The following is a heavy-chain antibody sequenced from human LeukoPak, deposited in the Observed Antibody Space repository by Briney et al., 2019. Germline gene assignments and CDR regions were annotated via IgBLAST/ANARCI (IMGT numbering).Heavy chain of an antibody. Sequence: ASVKVSCKVSGYTLTELSMHWVRQAPGKGLEWMGGFDPEDGETIYAQKFQGRVTMTEDTSTDTAYMELSSLRSEDTAVYYCATDPYSGSYLVDAFDIWGQGIMVTVSS. D-gene: IGHD1-26*01. V-gene: IGHV1-24*01. CDR3: ATDPYSGSYLVDAFDI. CDR2: FDPEDGET. J-gene: IGHJ3*02. CDR1: GYTLTELS.